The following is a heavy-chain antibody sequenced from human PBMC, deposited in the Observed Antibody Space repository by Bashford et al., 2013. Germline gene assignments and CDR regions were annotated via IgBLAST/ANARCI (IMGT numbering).Heavy chain of an antibody. CDR3: ARDSPESLYCSGGSCFFWFDP. J-gene: IGHJ5*02. V-gene: IGHV3-21*01. Sequence: VRQAPGKGLEWVSSISSSSSYIYYADSVKGRFTISRDNAKNSLYLQMNSLRAEDTAVYYCARDSPESLYCSGGSCFFWFDPGAREPWSPSPQ. CDR2: ISSSSSYI. D-gene: IGHD2-15*01.